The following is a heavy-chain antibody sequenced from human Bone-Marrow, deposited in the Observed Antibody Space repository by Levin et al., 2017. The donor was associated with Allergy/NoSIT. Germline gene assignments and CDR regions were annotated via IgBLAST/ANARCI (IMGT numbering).Heavy chain of an antibody. CDR3: ARANFYDSSGYLYYFDY. Sequence: PSETLSLTCAVSGFSISSGYYWGWIRQPPGKGLAWIGSIFHSGSTYYNPSLKSRVTISVDTSKNLFSLKLSSVTAADTAVYYCARANFYDSSGYLYYFDYWGQGTLITVSS. CDR1: GFSISSGYY. D-gene: IGHD3-22*01. V-gene: IGHV4-38-2*01. CDR2: IFHSGST. J-gene: IGHJ4*02.